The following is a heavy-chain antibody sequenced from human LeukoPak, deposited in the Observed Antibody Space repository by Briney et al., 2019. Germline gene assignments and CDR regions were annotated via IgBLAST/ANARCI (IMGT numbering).Heavy chain of an antibody. V-gene: IGHV4-39*01. CDR2: IYYSGST. CDR3: ARHSSPLNCFDY. CDR1: GGSISSSSYY. J-gene: IGHJ4*02. D-gene: IGHD6-13*01. Sequence: SETLSLTCTVSGGSISSSSYYWGWIRQPPGKGLEWIGSIYYSGSTYYNPSLKSRVTISVDTSKNQFSLKLSSVTAADTAVYYCARHSSPLNCFDYWGQGTLVTVSS.